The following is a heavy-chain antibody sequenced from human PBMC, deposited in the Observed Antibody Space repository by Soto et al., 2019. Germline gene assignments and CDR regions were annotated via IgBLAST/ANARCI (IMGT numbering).Heavy chain of an antibody. CDR2: IYYSGST. D-gene: IGHD3-3*01. CDR3: ARDRGIRFVDY. J-gene: IGHJ4*02. CDR1: GGSISSYY. Sequence: PSETLSLTCTVSGGSISSYYWSWIRQPPGKGLEWIGYIYYSGSTNYNPSLKSRVTISVDTSKNQFSLKLSSVTAADTAVYYCARDRGIRFVDYWGQGTLVTVSS. V-gene: IGHV4-59*01.